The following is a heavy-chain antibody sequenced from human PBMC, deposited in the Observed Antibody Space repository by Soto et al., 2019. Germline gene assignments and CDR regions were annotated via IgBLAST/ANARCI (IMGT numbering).Heavy chain of an antibody. V-gene: IGHV2-5*02. CDR1: GFSFTTSGVG. Sequence: QITLKESGLTLVKPTQTLTLTCTFSGFSFTTSGVGVGWIRQPPGKALEWLALILWDDDERYSSSLKSRLTTTKNTAKNQVVLIMTNMDAEDTPTYYCAHSGHDFQDAFDVWGQGTLVTVSS. CDR2: ILWDDDE. D-gene: IGHD2-21*02. J-gene: IGHJ3*01. CDR3: AHSGHDFQDAFDV.